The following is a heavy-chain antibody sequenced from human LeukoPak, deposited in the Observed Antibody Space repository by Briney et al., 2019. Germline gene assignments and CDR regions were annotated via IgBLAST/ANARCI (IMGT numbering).Heavy chain of an antibody. CDR3: ARLGGEDYDILTGYYTDY. V-gene: IGHV4-59*08. D-gene: IGHD3-9*01. CDR2: IYYSGST. J-gene: IGHJ4*02. CDR1: GGSISSYY. Sequence: PSETLSLTCTVSGGSISSYYWSWIRQPPGKGLEWIGYIYYSGSTNYNPSLKSRVTISVDTSKNQFSLKLSSVTAADTAVYYCARLGGEDYDILTGYYTDYWGQGTLVTVSS.